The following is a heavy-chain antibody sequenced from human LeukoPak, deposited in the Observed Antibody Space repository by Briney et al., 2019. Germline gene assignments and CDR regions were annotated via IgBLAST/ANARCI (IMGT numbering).Heavy chain of an antibody. V-gene: IGHV3-23*01. CDR2: ISGSGGST. D-gene: IGHD3-3*01. CDR1: GFTFTSNA. CDR3: AKDRSVTIFGVVIIQ. J-gene: IGHJ4*02. Sequence: GGSLRLSCAASGFTFTSNAMSWFRQAPGKGLKWVSAISGSGGSTYYADSVKGRFTISRDNSKNTLYLQMNSLRAEDTAVYYRAKDRSVTIFGVVIIQWGQGTLVTVSS.